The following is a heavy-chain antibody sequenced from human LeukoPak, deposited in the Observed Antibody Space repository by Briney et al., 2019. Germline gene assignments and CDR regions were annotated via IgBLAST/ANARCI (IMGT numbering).Heavy chain of an antibody. J-gene: IGHJ4*02. D-gene: IGHD3-16*02. Sequence: ASVKVSCEASGYTFTSYYIHWVRQAPGQGLEWMGIINPSGGSTSYAQKFQGRVTMTRDTSTSTVYMELSSLRSEDTAVYYCARVAMITFGGVIVIPAYYFDYWGQGTLVTVSS. V-gene: IGHV1-46*01. CDR3: ARVAMITFGGVIVIPAYYFDY. CDR2: INPSGGST. CDR1: GYTFTSYY.